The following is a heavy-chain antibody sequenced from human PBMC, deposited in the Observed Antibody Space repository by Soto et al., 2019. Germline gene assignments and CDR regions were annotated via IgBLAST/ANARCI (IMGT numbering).Heavy chain of an antibody. D-gene: IGHD5-18*01. Sequence: SVKVSCKASGGTFSSYAISWVRQAPGQGLEWMGGIIPIFGTANYAQKFQGRVTITADESTSTAYMELSSLRSEDTAVYYCARLQPLDTLRGYGMDVWGQGTTVTVSS. CDR2: IIPIFGTA. CDR1: GGTFSSYA. V-gene: IGHV1-69*13. J-gene: IGHJ6*02. CDR3: ARLQPLDTLRGYGMDV.